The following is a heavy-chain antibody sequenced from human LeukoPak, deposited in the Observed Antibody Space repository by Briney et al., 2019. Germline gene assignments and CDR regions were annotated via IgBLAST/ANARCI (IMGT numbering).Heavy chain of an antibody. CDR2: IYYSGTT. J-gene: IGHJ5*02. Sequence: SQTLSLTRNFPGGSSSSGGYYGSLVRQHPVKSMEWIGYIYYSGTTYYNPSLKSRVTISVDTSKKQFSLKLSSVTAADTAVYYCARYCSTSSCYDGAFDPWGQGTLVTVSS. CDR1: GGSSSSGGYY. D-gene: IGHD2-2*01. CDR3: ARYCSTSSCYDGAFDP. V-gene: IGHV4-31*03.